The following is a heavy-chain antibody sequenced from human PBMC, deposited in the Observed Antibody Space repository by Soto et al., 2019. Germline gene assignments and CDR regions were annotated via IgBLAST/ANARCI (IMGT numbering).Heavy chain of an antibody. CDR2: LYGNGDK. D-gene: IGHD2-15*01. J-gene: IGHJ5*02. CDR1: GFSLSTVAVA. CDR3: THRRISCRGGTCHVLFDP. V-gene: IGHV2-5*01. Sequence: QSTFREAGPTLVNPTQTLTLTCTFSGFSLSTVAVAVGWIRQPPGKALEWVALLYGNGDKYYNPSLNSRVTITQDTSKNQVVLTMTNIDPVDTATYYCTHRRISCRGGTCHVLFDPWGQVTLVTVSS.